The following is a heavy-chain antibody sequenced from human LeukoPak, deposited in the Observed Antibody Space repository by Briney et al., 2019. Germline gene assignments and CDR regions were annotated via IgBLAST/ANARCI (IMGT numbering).Heavy chain of an antibody. D-gene: IGHD2-15*01. CDR1: GFTFSSYG. V-gene: IGHV3-30*18. CDR3: AKGGCSGGSCYSHSYGNRNFDY. Sequence: GGSLRLSCAASGFTFSSYGMHWGRQAPGKGLEWVGVISYDGSNKYYEDSVKGRFTISRDKSKNTLYLQMNCLSAEDTAVYYCAKGGCSGGSCYSHSYGNRNFDYWGQGTMVTVSS. J-gene: IGHJ4*02. CDR2: ISYDGSNK.